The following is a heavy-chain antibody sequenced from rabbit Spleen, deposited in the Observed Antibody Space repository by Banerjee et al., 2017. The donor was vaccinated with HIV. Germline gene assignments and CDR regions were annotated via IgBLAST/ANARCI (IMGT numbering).Heavy chain of an antibody. D-gene: IGHD4-1*01. CDR1: GFSFSIADY. V-gene: IGHV1S45*01. Sequence: QEQLEESGGGLVKPGTSLTLTCKASGFSFSIADYMCWVRQAPGKGLEWIACVYGGSDGTTYYANWAKGRFTISKTSSTTVTLQMTSLTAADTATYFCARDESNLGWGDMDLWGPGTLVTVS. CDR2: VYGGSDGTT. CDR3: ARDESNLGWGDMDL. J-gene: IGHJ6*01.